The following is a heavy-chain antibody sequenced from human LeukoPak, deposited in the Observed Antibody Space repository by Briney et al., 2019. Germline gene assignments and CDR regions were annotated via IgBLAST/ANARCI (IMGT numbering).Heavy chain of an antibody. Sequence: GGSLRLSCAASGFTFSGYARSWVRQAPGKGLEWVSAISGSGGSTYYADSVKGRFTISRENSKNTLYLQMNRLRAEDTAVYYCAKDKGYYNDSSGYLTDYWGQGTLVTVSS. V-gene: IGHV3-23*01. D-gene: IGHD3-22*01. CDR3: AKDKGYYNDSSGYLTDY. J-gene: IGHJ4*02. CDR1: GFTFSGYA. CDR2: ISGSGGST.